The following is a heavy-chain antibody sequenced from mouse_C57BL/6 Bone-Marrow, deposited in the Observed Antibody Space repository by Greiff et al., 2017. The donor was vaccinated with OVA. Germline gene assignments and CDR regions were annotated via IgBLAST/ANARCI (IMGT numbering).Heavy chain of an antibody. CDR3: ARALTTGGGDY. D-gene: IGHD1-1*01. V-gene: IGHV5-4*03. CDR1: GFTFSSYA. CDR2: ISDGGSYT. J-gene: IGHJ2*01. Sequence: EVMLVESGGGLVKPGGSLKLSCAASGFTFSSYAMSWVRQTPDKRLEWVATISDGGSYTYYPDNVKGRFTISRDNAKNNLYLQMSHLKSEDTAMYYCARALTTGGGDYWGQGTTLTVSS.